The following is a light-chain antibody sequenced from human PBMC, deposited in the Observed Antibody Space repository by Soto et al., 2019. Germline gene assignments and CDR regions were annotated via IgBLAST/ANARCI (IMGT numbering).Light chain of an antibody. J-gene: IGKJ1*01. CDR2: GVS. CDR1: QTVSSTF. V-gene: IGKV3-20*01. CDR3: GQFVSSPPRT. Sequence: EIVLTQSPGTLSLSPGEIATLSFSASQTVSSTFLAWYQRKPGQAPRLLIYGVSNRATGIPDRFSGSGSGTDFTLTINRLEPEDFAVYFCGQFVSSPPRTFGQGTKVDIK.